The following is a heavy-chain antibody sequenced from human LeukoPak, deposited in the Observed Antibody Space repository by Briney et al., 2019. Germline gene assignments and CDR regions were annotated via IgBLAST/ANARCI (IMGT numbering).Heavy chain of an antibody. Sequence: GASVKVSCKASGGTFSSYAISWVRQAPGQGLEWMGRIIPILGIANYAQKFQGRVTITADKSTSTAYMELSSLRSEDTAVYYCAMSYSGYDSTFEYWGQGTLVTVSS. CDR3: AMSYSGYDSTFEY. CDR1: GGTFSSYA. D-gene: IGHD5-12*01. J-gene: IGHJ4*02. V-gene: IGHV1-69*04. CDR2: IIPILGIA.